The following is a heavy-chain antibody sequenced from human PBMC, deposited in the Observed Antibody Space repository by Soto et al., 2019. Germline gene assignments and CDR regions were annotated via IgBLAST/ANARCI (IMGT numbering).Heavy chain of an antibody. J-gene: IGHJ3*02. CDR3: AKISPPIFGVVIVTDVSQDI. D-gene: IGHD3-3*01. CDR1: GFTFSSYA. V-gene: IGHV3-23*01. Sequence: GGSLRLSCAASGFTFSSYAMSWVRQAPGKGLEWVSAISGSGGSTYYADSVKGRFTISRDNSKNTLYLQMNSLRAEDTAVYYCAKISPPIFGVVIVTDVSQDIWGQGTMVTVSS. CDR2: ISGSGGST.